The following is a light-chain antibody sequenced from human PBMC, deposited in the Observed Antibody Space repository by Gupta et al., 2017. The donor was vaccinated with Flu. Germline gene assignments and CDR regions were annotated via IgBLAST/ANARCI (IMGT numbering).Light chain of an antibody. CDR2: DDS. Sequence: QTARVTCAGSKIGSYSVDWYQQRPGQAPVLVVYDDSDRPSGIPERFSGSNSGNTATLTLSSVEAGDEADYYCQVWDSSSDTPRVFGGGTKLTVL. J-gene: IGLJ2*01. CDR3: QVWDSSSDTPRV. V-gene: IGLV3-21*02. CDR1: KIGSYS.